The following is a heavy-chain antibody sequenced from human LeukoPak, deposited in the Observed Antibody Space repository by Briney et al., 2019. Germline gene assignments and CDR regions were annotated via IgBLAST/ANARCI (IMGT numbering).Heavy chain of an antibody. CDR2: IYFSGSA. Sequence: SETLSLTCTVSGASIDSANYYWGWIRHPPGKGLEWIGSIYFSGSAYYKSSLMSRLTISLDTSKNQFSLKLSSVTAADTAVYYCARLNFAYDTSGYLDYWGQGTLLTVSS. V-gene: IGHV4-39*01. J-gene: IGHJ4*02. D-gene: IGHD3-22*01. CDR1: GASIDSANYY. CDR3: ARLNFAYDTSGYLDY.